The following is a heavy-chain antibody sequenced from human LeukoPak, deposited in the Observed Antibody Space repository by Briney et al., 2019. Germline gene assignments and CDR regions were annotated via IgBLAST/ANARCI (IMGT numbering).Heavy chain of an antibody. D-gene: IGHD3-3*01. CDR1: GYTLTELS. Sequence: ASVKVSCKVSGYTLTELSMHWVRQAPGKGLEWMGGFDPEDGETIYAQKFQGRVTMTEDTSTDTAYMELSSLRSEDTAVYYCAKGAIFGVVSNWFDPWGQGTLVTVSS. CDR3: AKGAIFGVVSNWFDP. V-gene: IGHV1-24*01. J-gene: IGHJ5*02. CDR2: FDPEDGET.